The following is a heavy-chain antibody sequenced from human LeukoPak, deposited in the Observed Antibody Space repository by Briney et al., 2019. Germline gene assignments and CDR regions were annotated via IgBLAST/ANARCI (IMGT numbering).Heavy chain of an antibody. CDR1: TFTVSDTF. D-gene: IGHD3-10*01. V-gene: IGHV3-66*01. CDR3: AKDTSGSGSYGEGAFDV. J-gene: IGHJ3*01. CDR2: MYTGGGT. Sequence: GGSLRLSCVGLTFTVSDTFMSWVRQAPGKGLDWVSTMYTGGGTDYADSVKGRFTISRDSSKNTLYLQMNSLRAEDTAMYYCAKDTSGSGSYGEGAFDVWGQGTTVTVSS.